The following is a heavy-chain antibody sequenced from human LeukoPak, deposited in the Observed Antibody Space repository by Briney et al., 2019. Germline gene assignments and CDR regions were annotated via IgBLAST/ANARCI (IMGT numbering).Heavy chain of an antibody. CDR1: GFTFSSYG. CDR2: IWYDGSNK. D-gene: IGHD3-22*01. Sequence: GGSLRLSCAASGFTFSSYGMHWVRQAPGKGLEWVAVIWYDGSNKYYADSVKGRFTISRDNSKNTLYLQMNSLKAEDTAVYYCARDFYDSSGYLDYWGQGTLVTVSS. CDR3: ARDFYDSSGYLDY. J-gene: IGHJ4*02. V-gene: IGHV3-33*01.